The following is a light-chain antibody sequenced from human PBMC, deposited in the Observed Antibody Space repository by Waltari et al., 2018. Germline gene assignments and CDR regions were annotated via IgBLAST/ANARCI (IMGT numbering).Light chain of an antibody. CDR2: DVT. CDR3: ASFISGSTSSVL. CDR1: SSDIGSFNY. J-gene: IGLJ3*02. Sequence: QSALTQPASVSGSPGQSITISSPGTSSDIGSFNYVSWYQQHPGKAPKVLIYDVTNRPSGVSYRFSGSKSGNTASLTISGLQAEDEAYYHCASFISGSTSSVLFGGGTKLTVL. V-gene: IGLV2-14*03.